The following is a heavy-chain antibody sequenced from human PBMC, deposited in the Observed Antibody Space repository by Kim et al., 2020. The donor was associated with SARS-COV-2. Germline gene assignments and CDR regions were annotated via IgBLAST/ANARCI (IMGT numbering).Heavy chain of an antibody. Sequence: YAASVNGRFTITRDNAKNTLYLQMNSLRAEDTAVYYCARVVTAPCHAFDIWGQGTMVTVSS. V-gene: IGHV3-74*01. CDR3: ARVVTAPCHAFDI. D-gene: IGHD2-21*02. J-gene: IGHJ3*02.